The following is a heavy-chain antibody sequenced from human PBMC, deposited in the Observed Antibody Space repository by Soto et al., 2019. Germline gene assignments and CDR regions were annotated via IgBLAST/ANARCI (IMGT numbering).Heavy chain of an antibody. CDR1: GYTFTSYD. Sequence: ASVKVSCKASGYTFTSYDINWVRQATGQGLEWMGWMNPNSGNTGYAQKFQGRVTMTRNTSISTAYMELSSLRSEDTAVYYCARQSELGYCSGGSCYRDDYWGQGTLVTVSS. D-gene: IGHD2-15*01. CDR3: ARQSELGYCSGGSCYRDDY. J-gene: IGHJ4*02. V-gene: IGHV1-8*01. CDR2: MNPNSGNT.